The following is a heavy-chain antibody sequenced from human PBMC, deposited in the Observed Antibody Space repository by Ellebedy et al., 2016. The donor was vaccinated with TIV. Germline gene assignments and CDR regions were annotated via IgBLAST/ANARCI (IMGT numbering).Heavy chain of an antibody. J-gene: IGHJ4*02. D-gene: IGHD4-17*01. V-gene: IGHV3-74*01. CDR1: GFTFSSYW. CDR2: INSDGSST. Sequence: GESLKISXAASGFTFSSYWMHWVRQGPGKGLVWVSRINSDGSSTSYADSVKGRFTISRDNAKNTLYLQMNSLRAEDTAVYYCARARGDGDPPRYWGQGTLVTVSS. CDR3: ARARGDGDPPRY.